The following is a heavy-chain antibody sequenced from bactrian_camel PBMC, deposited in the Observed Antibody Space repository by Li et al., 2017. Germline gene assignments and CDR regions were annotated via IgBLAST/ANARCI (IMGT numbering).Heavy chain of an antibody. V-gene: IGHV3S53*01. D-gene: IGHD1*01. Sequence: VQLVESGGGSVQTGGSLRLSCTLTGTTYNTYCMKWWRQAPGKEREGVASLDSDGVIKYADSVKGRFTISRDNAKNTLYLQMNSLEPEDTAIYTCAADWDPFVCTNLYGTKAFALWGQGTQVTVS. CDR3: AADWDPFVCTNLYGTKAFAL. CDR2: LDSDGVI. J-gene: IGHJ4*01. CDR1: GTTYNTYC.